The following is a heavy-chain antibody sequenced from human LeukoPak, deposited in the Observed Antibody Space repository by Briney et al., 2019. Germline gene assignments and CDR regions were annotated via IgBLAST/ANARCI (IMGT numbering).Heavy chain of an antibody. Sequence: SETLSLTCAVYGGSFSGYYWSWIRQPPGKGLEWIGYIYYSGSTNYNPSLKSRVTISVDTSKNQFSLKLSSVTAADTAVYYCARATYYYDSSGYYFDAFDIWGQGTMVTVSS. J-gene: IGHJ3*02. CDR1: GGSFSGYY. CDR2: IYYSGST. D-gene: IGHD3-22*01. CDR3: ARATYYYDSSGYYFDAFDI. V-gene: IGHV4-59*08.